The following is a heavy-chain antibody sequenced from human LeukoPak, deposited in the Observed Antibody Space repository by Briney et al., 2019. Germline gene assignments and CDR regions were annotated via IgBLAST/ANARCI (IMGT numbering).Heavy chain of an antibody. CDR2: IYYSGRT. CDR3: ARGPPPDFDY. J-gene: IGHJ4*02. Sequence: ASETLSLTCTVFGGSISTNYWSWIRQPPGKGLEWIGYIYYSGRTNYNPSLKSRVTISIDTSKNQFSLKLSSVTAADTAVYYCARGPPPDFDYWGRGTLVTVSS. CDR1: GGSISTNY. V-gene: IGHV4-59*01.